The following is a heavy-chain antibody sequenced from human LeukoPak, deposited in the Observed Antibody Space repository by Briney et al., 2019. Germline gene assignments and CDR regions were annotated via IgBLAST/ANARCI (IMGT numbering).Heavy chain of an antibody. CDR3: ATVTYYYDSSGYFSPVSYFDY. Sequence: GGSLRLSCAASGFTFSSYGMSWVRQVQGKGMEWVSAISGSGGSTYYADSVKGRFTISRDNSKNTLYLQMNSLRAEDTAVYYCATVTYYYDSSGYFSPVSYFDYWGQGTLVTVSS. J-gene: IGHJ4*02. CDR1: GFTFSSYG. CDR2: ISGSGGST. D-gene: IGHD3-22*01. V-gene: IGHV3-23*01.